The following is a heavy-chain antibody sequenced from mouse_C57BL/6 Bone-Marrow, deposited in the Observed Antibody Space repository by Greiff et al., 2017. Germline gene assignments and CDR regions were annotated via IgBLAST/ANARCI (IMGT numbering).Heavy chain of an antibody. D-gene: IGHD1-1*01. CDR2: ISSGSSTI. V-gene: IGHV5-17*01. CDR1: GFTFSDYG. Sequence: EVKLMESGGGLVKPGGSLKLSCAASGFTFSDYGMHWVRQAPEKGLEWVAYISSGSSTIHYADTVKGRFTISRDNAKNTLFLQMTSLRSEDTAMYYCATDYGSNYFDYWGQGTTLTVSS. CDR3: ATDYGSNYFDY. J-gene: IGHJ2*01.